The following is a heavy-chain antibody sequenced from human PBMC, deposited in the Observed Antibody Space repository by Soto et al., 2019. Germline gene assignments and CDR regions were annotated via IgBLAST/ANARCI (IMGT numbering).Heavy chain of an antibody. J-gene: IGHJ5*01. D-gene: IGHD3-9*01. CDR1: GGSISSYY. V-gene: IGHV4-59*01. CDR3: AIARDDILTGPSFDS. Sequence: SETLSLTCTVSGGSISSYYWSWIRQPPGKGLEWIGYIYYSGSTNYNPSLKGRVTISVDTSKNQFSLKLSSVTAADTAVYYCAIARDDILTGPSFDSWGQGTLVTVSS. CDR2: IYYSGST.